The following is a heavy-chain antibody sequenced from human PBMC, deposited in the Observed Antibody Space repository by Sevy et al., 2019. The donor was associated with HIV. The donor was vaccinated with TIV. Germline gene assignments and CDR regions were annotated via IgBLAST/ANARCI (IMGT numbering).Heavy chain of an antibody. CDR2: IWYDGSNK. J-gene: IGHJ6*02. CDR3: ARDPNYYDSSGYKPYYYGMDV. CDR1: GFTFSSYG. D-gene: IGHD3-22*01. Sequence: GSLRLSCAASGFTFSSYGMHWVRQAPGKGLEWVAVIWYDGSNKYYADSVKGRFTISRDNSKNTLYLQMNSLRAEDTAVYYCARDPNYYDSSGYKPYYYGMDVWGQGTTVTVSS. V-gene: IGHV3-33*01.